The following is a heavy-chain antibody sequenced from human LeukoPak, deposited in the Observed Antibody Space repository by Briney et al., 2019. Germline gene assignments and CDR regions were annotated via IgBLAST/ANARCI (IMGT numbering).Heavy chain of an antibody. J-gene: IGHJ3*02. CDR2: INTNTGNP. Sequence: ASVKVSCKASGYTFTTYAMNWVRQAPGQGLEWMGWINTNTGNPTYAQGFTGRFVFSLDTSVSTAYLQISSLKAEDTAVYYCARDDSSGYYLPDAFDIWGQGTMVTVSS. CDR1: GYTFTTYA. V-gene: IGHV7-4-1*02. CDR3: ARDDSSGYYLPDAFDI. D-gene: IGHD3-22*01.